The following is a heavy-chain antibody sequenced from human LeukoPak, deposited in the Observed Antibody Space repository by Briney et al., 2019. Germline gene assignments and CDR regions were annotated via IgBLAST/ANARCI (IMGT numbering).Heavy chain of an antibody. J-gene: IGHJ4*02. CDR2: IYPGNSDS. Sequence: PGESLKISCKASGYSFTNYWIAWVRQMPGKGPEWMGSIYPGNSDSRYSPSFQGQVTISADKSINTAYLQWSSLRASDTAMYYCAAAHCSGVRCDNNLDYWGRGTLVTVSS. CDR3: AAAHCSGVRCDNNLDY. D-gene: IGHD2-15*01. CDR1: GYSFTNYW. V-gene: IGHV5-51*01.